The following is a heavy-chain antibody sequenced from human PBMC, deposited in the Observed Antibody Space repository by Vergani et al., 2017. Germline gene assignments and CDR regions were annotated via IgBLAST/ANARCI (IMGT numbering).Heavy chain of an antibody. CDR2: MYTSGHT. CDR1: GASVSRGTYY. Sequence: QVQLQESGPGLLKPSQTLSLTCTVSGASVSRGTYYWTWIRQPAGKKLEWIVRMYTSGHTIYNPSLESRVTMSVDTSKNQFSLQLSSVTAADTAVYYCARTGYSRGGYYFDFWGQGTLVTVSS. V-gene: IGHV4-61*02. D-gene: IGHD3/OR15-3a*01. J-gene: IGHJ4*02. CDR3: ARTGYSRGGYYFDF.